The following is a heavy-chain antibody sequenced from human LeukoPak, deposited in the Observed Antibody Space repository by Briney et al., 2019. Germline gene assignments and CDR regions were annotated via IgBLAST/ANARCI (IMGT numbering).Heavy chain of an antibody. CDR1: GFTFSSYA. D-gene: IGHD2-15*01. J-gene: IGHJ5*02. CDR2: ISGSGGST. CDR3: AKDPGWWEPPHQWYNWFDP. Sequence: GGSLRLSCAASGFTFSSYAMSWVRQAPGKGLEWVSAISGSGGSTCYADSVKGRFTISRDNSKNTLYLQMNSLRAEDTAVYYCAKDPGWWEPPHQWYNWFDPWGQGTLVTVSS. V-gene: IGHV3-23*01.